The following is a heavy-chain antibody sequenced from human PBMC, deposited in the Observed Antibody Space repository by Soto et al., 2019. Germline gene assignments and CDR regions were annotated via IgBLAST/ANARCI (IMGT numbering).Heavy chain of an antibody. J-gene: IGHJ3*02. V-gene: IGHV4-61*01. CDR2: IYYSGST. CDR3: ARGRAYSGSYYDNAFDI. D-gene: IGHD1-26*01. Sequence: SETLSLTCTVSGGSVSSGSYYWSWIRQPPGKGLEWIGYIYYSGSTNYNPSLKSRVTISVDTSKNQFSLNLSSVTAAYTAVYFCARGRAYSGSYYDNAFDIWGQGTMVT. CDR1: GGSVSSGSYY.